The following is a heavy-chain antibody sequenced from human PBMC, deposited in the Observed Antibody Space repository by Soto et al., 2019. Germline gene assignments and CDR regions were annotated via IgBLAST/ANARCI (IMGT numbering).Heavy chain of an antibody. Sequence: GGSLRLSCAASGFTFSSYAMHWVRQAPGKGLEYVSAISSYGGSTYYANSVKGRFTISRDNSKNTLYLQMGSLRADDMAVYYCARDPDSSGYYYFDYWGQGTLVTVSS. J-gene: IGHJ4*02. V-gene: IGHV3-64*01. CDR2: ISSYGGST. CDR3: ARDPDSSGYYYFDY. D-gene: IGHD3-22*01. CDR1: GFTFSSYA.